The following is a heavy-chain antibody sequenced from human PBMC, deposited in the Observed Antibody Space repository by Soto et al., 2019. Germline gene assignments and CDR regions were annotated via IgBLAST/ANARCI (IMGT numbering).Heavy chain of an antibody. D-gene: IGHD3-10*01. CDR1: GFTFTSFG. V-gene: IGHV3-30*18. CDR3: VKDVYGWTYGGGFDH. CDR2: ISYDGLTE. Sequence: QVQLVESGGGVVQPGKSLRLSCAASGFTFTSFGMHWVRQAPGKGLEWVAVISYDGLTEKYSDSVKGRFTLSRDNSKNTVSMQMTSPRPTDTAVDYCVKDVYGWTYGGGFDHWGQGTRVHVSS. J-gene: IGHJ4*02.